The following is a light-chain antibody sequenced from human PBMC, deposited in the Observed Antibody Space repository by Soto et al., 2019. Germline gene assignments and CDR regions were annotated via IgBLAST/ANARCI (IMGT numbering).Light chain of an antibody. J-gene: IGKJ1*01. Sequence: DIQMTQSPSSLSASVGDSVTITCRASQGINNYLAWYQQKPGEVPKLLIYGASTLNSGVPSRFRGRGSGTDFTLTISSLQPEDFAIYYCQKYNSTPRTFGQGTKVEVK. CDR2: GAS. V-gene: IGKV1-27*01. CDR1: QGINNY. CDR3: QKYNSTPRT.